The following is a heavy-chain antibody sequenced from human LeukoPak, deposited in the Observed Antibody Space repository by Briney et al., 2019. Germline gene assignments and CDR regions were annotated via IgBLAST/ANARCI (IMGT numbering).Heavy chain of an antibody. V-gene: IGHV4-61*02. CDR2: IYTSGNT. Sequence: SETLSLTCTVSGGSISSGSYYWNWIRQPAGKGLEWIGRIYTSGNTNYNPSLKSPVTISVDTSKNQFSLKLSSVTAADTAVYYCARVRRRRGQPDFWSGISSLIIRPEHPHWFDPWGQGTLVTVSS. D-gene: IGHD3-3*01. J-gene: IGHJ5*02. CDR3: ARVRRRRGQPDFWSGISSLIIRPEHPHWFDP. CDR1: GGSISSGSYY.